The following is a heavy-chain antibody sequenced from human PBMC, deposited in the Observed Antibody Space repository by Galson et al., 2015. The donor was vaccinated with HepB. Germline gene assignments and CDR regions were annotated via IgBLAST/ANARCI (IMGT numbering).Heavy chain of an antibody. J-gene: IGHJ6*02. CDR2: ISSGSFK. CDR1: GFTFSSDS. Sequence: SLRLSCAASGFTFSSDSMNWVRQAPGKGLEWVSSISSGSFKFYAESVKGRFTISRDNAKNSLYLQMNSLRAEDTALYYCARDRMTMVRGVSLYGMDVWGQGTTVTVSS. D-gene: IGHD3-10*01. V-gene: IGHV3-21*01. CDR3: ARDRMTMVRGVSLYGMDV.